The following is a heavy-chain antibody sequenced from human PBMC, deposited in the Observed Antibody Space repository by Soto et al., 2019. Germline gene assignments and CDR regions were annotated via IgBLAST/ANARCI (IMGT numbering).Heavy chain of an antibody. V-gene: IGHV4-30-2*01. CDR2: IYHSGST. Sequence: QLQLQESGSGLVKPSQTLSLNCAVSGGSISSGGYSWSWIRQPPGKGLEWIGYIYHSGSTYYNPSLKSRVTISVDRSKNQFSLKLSSVTAADTAVYYCARGYDSSGYYSTSFDYWGQGTLVTVSS. CDR1: GGSISSGGYS. J-gene: IGHJ4*02. D-gene: IGHD3-22*01. CDR3: ARGYDSSGYYSTSFDY.